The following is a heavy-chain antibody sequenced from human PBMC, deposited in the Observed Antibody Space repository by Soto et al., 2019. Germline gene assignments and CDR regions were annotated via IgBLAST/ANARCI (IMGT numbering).Heavy chain of an antibody. D-gene: IGHD2-8*01. CDR2: ISGSGGST. CDR3: AKDPVLLRYCTNGVCRDI. CDR1: GFTFSSYA. Sequence: EMQLLESGGGLVQPGGSLRLSCAASGFTFSSYAMSWVRQAPGKWLEWVSAISGSGGSTYYADSVKGRFTISRDNSKNTLYLQMNSLRAEDTAVYYCAKDPVLLRYCTNGVCRDIWGQGTMVTVSS. J-gene: IGHJ3*02. V-gene: IGHV3-23*01.